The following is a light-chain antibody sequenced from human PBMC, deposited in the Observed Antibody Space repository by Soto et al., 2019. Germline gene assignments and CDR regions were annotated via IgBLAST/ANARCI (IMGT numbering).Light chain of an antibody. CDR1: SSDVGSYNL. CDR2: EGS. V-gene: IGLV2-23*01. Sequence: ALSQPASVSGSPGQSNTDSCTGNSSDVGSYNLVSWYQQHPGKAPKLMIYEGSKRPSGVSNRFSGSKSGNTASLTISGLQAEDEADYYCCSYAGSSPYVFGTGTKVTVL. J-gene: IGLJ1*01. CDR3: CSYAGSSPYV.